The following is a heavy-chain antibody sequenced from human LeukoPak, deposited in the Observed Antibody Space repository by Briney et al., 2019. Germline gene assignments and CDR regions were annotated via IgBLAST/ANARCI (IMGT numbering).Heavy chain of an antibody. V-gene: IGHV4-30-4*01. J-gene: IGHJ4*02. CDR2: IYYSGST. D-gene: IGHD6-6*01. CDR1: GGSISSGDYY. Sequence: SQTLSLTCTVSGGSISSGDYYWSWIRQPPGKGLEWIGYIYYSGSTYYNPSLKSRLTISGDTSKNQFSLRLSSVTAADTAVYYCARGTWSSSIDYWGQGTLVTVSS. CDR3: ARGTWSSSIDY.